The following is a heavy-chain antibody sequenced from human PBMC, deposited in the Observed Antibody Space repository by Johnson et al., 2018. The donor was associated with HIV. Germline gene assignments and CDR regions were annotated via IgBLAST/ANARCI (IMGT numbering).Heavy chain of an antibody. CDR2: MSYDGTKE. V-gene: IGHV3-30*14. J-gene: IGHJ3*02. CDR1: GFTFSNYA. D-gene: IGHD6-19*01. CDR3: ARTGRAVAGTPHAFDI. Sequence: QVQLVESGGGLVQPGRSLRLSCVASGFTFSNYAMHWVRQAPGKGLEWVAVMSYDGTKEYYADSVKGRFTISRDNSKNTLYLQMNSLRAEDTAVYYCARTGRAVAGTPHAFDIWGQGTMVTVSS.